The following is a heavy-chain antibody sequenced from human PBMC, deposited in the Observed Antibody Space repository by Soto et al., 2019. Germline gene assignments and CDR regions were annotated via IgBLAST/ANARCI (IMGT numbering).Heavy chain of an antibody. CDR3: ARRKVIFEGGYDYYFDY. D-gene: IGHD5-12*01. J-gene: IGHJ4*02. V-gene: IGHV4-39*01. Sequence: PSETLSLTCTVSGVSISSSSYYWGWIRQPPGKGLEWIGSIYYSGSTYYNPSLKSRVTISVDTSKNQFSLKLSSVTAADTAVYYCARRKVIFEGGYDYYFDYWGQGTLVTVSS. CDR1: GVSISSSSYY. CDR2: IYYSGST.